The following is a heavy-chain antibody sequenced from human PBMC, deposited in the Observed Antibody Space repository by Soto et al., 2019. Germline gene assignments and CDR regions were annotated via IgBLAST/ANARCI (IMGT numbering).Heavy chain of an antibody. CDR2: TYYTSRWYY. CDR1: GDSVSSKSAV. J-gene: IGHJ6*02. CDR3: AREVAEPGYYYYGLDV. V-gene: IGHV6-1*01. Sequence: SQTLSLPCAISGDSVSSKSAVWNWIRQSPSRGLEWLGRTYYTSRWYYDYATSVKSRITINPDTSKNQFSLQLTSVTPEDTAVYYCAREVAEPGYYYYGLDVWGQGTTVTVSS.